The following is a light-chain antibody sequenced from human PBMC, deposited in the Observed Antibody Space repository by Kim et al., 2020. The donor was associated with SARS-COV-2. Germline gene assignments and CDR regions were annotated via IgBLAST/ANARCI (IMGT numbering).Light chain of an antibody. J-gene: IGLJ3*02. CDR1: ILAKKY. CDR2: KDS. V-gene: IGLV3-27*01. Sequence: SYELTQPSSVSVSPGQTARITCSGDILAKKYTRWFQQKPGQAPVLVIYKDSERPSGIPERFSGSSSGTTVTLIISGAQVDDEADYYCYSAADNNQGVFGGGTQLTVL. CDR3: YSAADNNQGV.